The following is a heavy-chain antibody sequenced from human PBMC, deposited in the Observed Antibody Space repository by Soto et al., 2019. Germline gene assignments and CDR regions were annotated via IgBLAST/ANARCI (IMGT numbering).Heavy chain of an antibody. Sequence: QVQLVQSGAEVKKPGSSVKVSCKASGGTFGSYAFSWVRQAPGQGLEWMGGIIPVSGAAHYAQKFQGRVTITADESTSTADMELSSLSSQDTAVYYCATDLGCRSTSCTLDYWGQGTRVIVSS. CDR2: IIPVSGAA. V-gene: IGHV1-69*01. J-gene: IGHJ4*02. D-gene: IGHD2-2*01. CDR3: ATDLGCRSTSCTLDY. CDR1: GGTFGSYA.